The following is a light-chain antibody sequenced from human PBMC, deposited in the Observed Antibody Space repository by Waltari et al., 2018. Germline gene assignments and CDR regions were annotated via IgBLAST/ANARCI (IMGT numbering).Light chain of an antibody. CDR3: SSYTSSSTLGV. CDR2: EVT. CDR1: SSDVGSYNR. J-gene: IGLJ2*01. Sequence: QSALTQPPSVSGSPGQSVTISCTASSSDVGSYNRFSWYQQSPGTAPKLIIYEVTNRPSGVPDRFSGSKSGNTASLTISGLQAEDEADYYCSSYTSSSTLGVFGGGTKLTVL. V-gene: IGLV2-18*02.